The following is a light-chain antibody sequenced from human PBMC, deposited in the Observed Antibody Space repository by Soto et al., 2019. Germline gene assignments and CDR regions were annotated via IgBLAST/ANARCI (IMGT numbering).Light chain of an antibody. Sequence: DIQLTQSPSSLSASVGDSVTITCRASQGINNYLAWYQQKPGKVPVLLIYSASTLQPGIPSRFSGSGTGTDFTLTISSLQPEDFATYYCQKYDSAPRTFGQGTKVDIK. CDR3: QKYDSAPRT. CDR1: QGINNY. CDR2: SAS. J-gene: IGKJ1*01. V-gene: IGKV1-27*01.